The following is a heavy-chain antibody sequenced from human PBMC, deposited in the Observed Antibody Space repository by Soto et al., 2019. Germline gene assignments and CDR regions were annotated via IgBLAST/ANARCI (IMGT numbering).Heavy chain of an antibody. CDR1: GFTFSSYS. CDR3: ARDLGGSYDFWSGYYPYFDY. D-gene: IGHD3-3*01. Sequence: EVQLVESGGGLVKPGGSLRLSCAASGFTFSSYSMNWVRQAPGKGLEWVSSISSSSSYIYYADSVKGRFTISRDNAKNSLYLQMNSLRAEDTAVYYCARDLGGSYDFWSGYYPYFDYWGQGTLVTVSS. V-gene: IGHV3-21*01. J-gene: IGHJ4*02. CDR2: ISSSSSYI.